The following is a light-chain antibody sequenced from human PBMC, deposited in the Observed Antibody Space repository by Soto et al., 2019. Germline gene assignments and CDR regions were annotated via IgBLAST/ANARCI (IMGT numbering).Light chain of an antibody. Sequence: DIQMTQSPSTLSASVGDRVTITCRASQSISSWLAWYQQKPGKAPKLLIYKASSLEIGVPSRFRGSGSGTEFNLTISSLQPYDFATYYCQQSFTFGPGTKVDI. CDR3: QQSFT. J-gene: IGKJ3*01. CDR1: QSISSW. CDR2: KAS. V-gene: IGKV1-5*03.